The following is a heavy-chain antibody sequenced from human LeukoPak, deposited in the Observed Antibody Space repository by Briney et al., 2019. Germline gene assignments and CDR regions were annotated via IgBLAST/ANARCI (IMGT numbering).Heavy chain of an antibody. CDR1: GGTFSSYA. D-gene: IGHD4-23*01. CDR2: IIPILGIA. V-gene: IGHV1-69*04. J-gene: IGHJ3*02. Sequence: GASVKVSCKASGGTFSSYAISWVRQAPRQGLEWMGRIIPILGIANYAQKFQGRVTITADKSTSTAYMELSSLRSEDTAVYYCARSGVNSDAFDIWGQGTMVTVSS. CDR3: ARSGVNSDAFDI.